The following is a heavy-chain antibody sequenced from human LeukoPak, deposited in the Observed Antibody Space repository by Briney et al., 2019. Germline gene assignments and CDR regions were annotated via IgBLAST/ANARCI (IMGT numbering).Heavy chain of an antibody. J-gene: IGHJ4*02. D-gene: IGHD2-2*01. CDR2: IYYSGST. CDR1: GGSISSSSYY. Sequence: SETLSLTCTVSGGSISSSSYYWGWIRQPPGKGLEWIGSIYYSGSTYYNPSLKSRVTISVDTSKNQFSLKLSSVTAADTAVYYCATLAVVPAATDFDYWGQGTLVTVSS. V-gene: IGHV4-39*01. CDR3: ATLAVVPAATDFDY.